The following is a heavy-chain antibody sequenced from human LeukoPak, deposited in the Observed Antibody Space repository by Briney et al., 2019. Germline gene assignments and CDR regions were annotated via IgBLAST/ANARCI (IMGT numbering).Heavy chain of an antibody. CDR3: ARVTLLTMIVPYAFDI. CDR2: INPNSGGT. Sequence: ASVKVSCKASGYTFTGYYMHWVRQAPGQGLEWMGWINPNSGGTSYAQKFQGRVTMTRDTSISTAYMELSRLRSDDTAVYYCARVTLLTMIVPYAFDIWGQGTMVTVSS. J-gene: IGHJ3*02. D-gene: IGHD3-22*01. CDR1: GYTFTGYY. V-gene: IGHV1-2*02.